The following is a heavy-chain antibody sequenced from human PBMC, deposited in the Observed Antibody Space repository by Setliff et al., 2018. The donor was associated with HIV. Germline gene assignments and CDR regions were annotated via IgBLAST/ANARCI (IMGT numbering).Heavy chain of an antibody. CDR3: ASARIPTGGTSTSVDY. CDR2: IRDSGVSV. CDR1: GFTFSTYA. V-gene: IGHV3-23*01. D-gene: IGHD1-1*01. J-gene: IGHJ4*02. Sequence: PGESLKISCAASGFTFSTYAMSWVRQAPGKGLEWVSGIRDSGVSVYYADSVMGRFTISRDNSKNTLYLQLNSLRPEDTALYYCASARIPTGGTSTSVDYWGQGALVTVSS.